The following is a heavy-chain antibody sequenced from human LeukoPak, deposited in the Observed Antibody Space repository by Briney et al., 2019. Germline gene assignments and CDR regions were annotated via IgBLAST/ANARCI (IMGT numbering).Heavy chain of an antibody. CDR3: ARDRDGSGSQSY. Sequence: ASVKVSCKASGYTFTSYGIGWMRLVPGQGLEWMGRISVNNGNTIYAQNLQGRLTVTADTSTSTAYMELRSLRFDDTAVYFCARDRDGSGSQSYWGQGPLVTVSS. D-gene: IGHD3-10*01. CDR1: GYTFTSYG. V-gene: IGHV1-18*04. CDR2: ISVNNGNT. J-gene: IGHJ4*02.